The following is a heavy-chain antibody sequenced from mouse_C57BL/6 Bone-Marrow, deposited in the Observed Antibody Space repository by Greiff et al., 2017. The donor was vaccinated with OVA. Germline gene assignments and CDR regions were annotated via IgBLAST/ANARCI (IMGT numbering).Heavy chain of an antibody. CDR3: ARSYYGSRGFAY. J-gene: IGHJ3*01. CDR2: INPYNGGT. D-gene: IGHD1-1*01. CDR1: GYTFTDYY. Sequence: VQLQQSGPVLVKPGASVKMSCKASGYTFTDYYMNWVKQSHGKSLEWIGVINPYNGGTSYNQKSKGKATLTVDKSSSTAYMELNSLTSEDSAVYYCARSYYGSRGFAYWGQGTLVTVSA. V-gene: IGHV1-19*01.